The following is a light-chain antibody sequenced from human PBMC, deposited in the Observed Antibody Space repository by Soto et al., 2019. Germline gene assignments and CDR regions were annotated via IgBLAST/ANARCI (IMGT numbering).Light chain of an antibody. CDR3: SSFAGGGNPVL. J-gene: IGLJ2*01. CDR2: EVT. V-gene: IGLV2-8*01. Sequence: QSVLTQPPSASGSLGQSVTISCTGTSSDVGGYKYVSWHQQHPVKAPKLMIYEVTKPPSGVPDRFSGSKSGNTASLTVSGLQAEDEADYYCSSFAGGGNPVLFGGGTKLTVL. CDR1: SSDVGGYKY.